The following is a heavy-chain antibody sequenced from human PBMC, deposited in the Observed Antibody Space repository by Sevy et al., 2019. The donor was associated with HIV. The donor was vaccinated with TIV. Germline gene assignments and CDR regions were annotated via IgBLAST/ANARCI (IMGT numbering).Heavy chain of an antibody. CDR3: AREHPARGAFDI. Sequence: ASVKVSCKASGYTFTGYYMHWVRQAPGQGLEWMGWINPNSGGTNYAQKFQGRVTMTRDTSISTAYMELSRLRSDDTAVYYCAREHPARGAFDIWGQGTMVTVSS. V-gene: IGHV1-2*02. J-gene: IGHJ3*02. CDR2: INPNSGGT. CDR1: GYTFTGYY.